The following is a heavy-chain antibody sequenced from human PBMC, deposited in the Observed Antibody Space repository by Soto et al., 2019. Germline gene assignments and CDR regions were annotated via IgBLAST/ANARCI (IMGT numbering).Heavy chain of an antibody. CDR3: AKDLEITYYDFWSGYYPALDY. CDR1: GFTFSSYA. Sequence: EVQLLESGGGLVQPGGSLRLSCAASGFTFSSYAMSWVRQAPGKGLEWVSAISGSGGSTYYADSVKGRFTISRDNSKNTLYLQMNSLRAEDTAVYYCAKDLEITYYDFWSGYYPALDYWGQGTLVTVSS. J-gene: IGHJ4*02. V-gene: IGHV3-23*01. CDR2: ISGSGGST. D-gene: IGHD3-3*01.